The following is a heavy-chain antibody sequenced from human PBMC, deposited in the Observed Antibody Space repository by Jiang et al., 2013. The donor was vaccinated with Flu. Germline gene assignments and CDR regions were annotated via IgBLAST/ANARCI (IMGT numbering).Heavy chain of an antibody. V-gene: IGHV1-18*04. Sequence: KTSGYTFTNYGISWVRQVPGRGLEWMGWISTYSGHTDYEQNFQGRVTMTTDTSTSTAYMELGSLRSDDTGVYFCAREGYREIDNWGQGTLVTVSA. D-gene: IGHD3-16*02. CDR2: ISTYSGHT. CDR3: AREGYREIDN. CDR1: GYTFTNYG. J-gene: IGHJ4*02.